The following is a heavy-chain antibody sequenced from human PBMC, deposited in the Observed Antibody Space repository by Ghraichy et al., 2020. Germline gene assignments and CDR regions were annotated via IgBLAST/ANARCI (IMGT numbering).Heavy chain of an antibody. CDR2: IYYSEST. Sequence: GSLRLSCTVSGGSVSSGSYYWSWIRQPPGKGLEWIGYIYYSESTNYNPSLKSRVTISVDTSKNQFSLKLSSVTAADTAVYYCARDRWKYGMDVWGQGTTVTVSS. CDR3: ARDRWKYGMDV. V-gene: IGHV4-61*01. D-gene: IGHD1-1*01. CDR1: GGSVSSGSYY. J-gene: IGHJ6*02.